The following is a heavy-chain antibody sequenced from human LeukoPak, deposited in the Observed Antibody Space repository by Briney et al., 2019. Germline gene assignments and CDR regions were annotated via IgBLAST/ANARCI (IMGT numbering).Heavy chain of an antibody. Sequence: GGALQISRQGSGFNFTNYWIGWVRPLPGKGLEWMWIIYPGDSDTRYSPSFQGQVTISADKSISTAYLQWSSLKASDTAMYYCARHDRCCSSTSCYYDWWGQGTLVTVSS. D-gene: IGHD2-2*01. CDR2: IYPGDSDT. V-gene: IGHV5-51*01. J-gene: IGHJ4*02. CDR3: ARHDRCCSSTSCYYDW. CDR1: GFNFTNYW.